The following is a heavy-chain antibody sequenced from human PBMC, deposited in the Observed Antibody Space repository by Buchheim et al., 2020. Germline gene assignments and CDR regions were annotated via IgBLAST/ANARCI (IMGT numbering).Heavy chain of an antibody. Sequence: QVQLQQWGAGLLKPSETLSLTCVVYGGSFSGYYWSWIRQPPGKGLEWIGEINHSGSTTYNPSLKSRVTISVDTSKHPFSLKLSSVTAADTAVYYCARGAETTVVTYNWFDPWGQGTL. CDR3: ARGAETTVVTYNWFDP. CDR1: GGSFSGYY. CDR2: INHSGST. D-gene: IGHD4-23*01. J-gene: IGHJ5*02. V-gene: IGHV4-34*01.